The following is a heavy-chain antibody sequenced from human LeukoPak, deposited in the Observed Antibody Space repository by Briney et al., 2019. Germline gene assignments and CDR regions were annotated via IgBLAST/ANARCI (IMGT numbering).Heavy chain of an antibody. CDR1: GGTFSSYA. J-gene: IGHJ6*03. CDR3: ASNFWSNQPAGYYYYYYYMDV. CDR2: IIPIFGTA. Sequence: SVTVSCKASGGTFSSYAISWVRQAPGQGLEWMGGIIPIFGTANYAQKFQGRVTITTDESTSTAYMELSSLRSEDTAVYYCASNFWSNQPAGYYYYYYYMDVWGKGTTVTVSS. D-gene: IGHD3-3*01. V-gene: IGHV1-69*05.